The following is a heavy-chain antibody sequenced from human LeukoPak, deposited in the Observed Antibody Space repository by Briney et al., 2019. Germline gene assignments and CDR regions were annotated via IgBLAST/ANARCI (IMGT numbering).Heavy chain of an antibody. V-gene: IGHV3-23*01. Sequence: GGSLRLSCAASGFTFSSYAMSWVRQAPGKGLEWVSAISGSGGSTYYADSVKGRFTISRDNSKNTLYLQMNSLRAEDTAVYYCAKAMAQWDPIYYYYGMDVWGQGTTVTVSS. CDR3: AKAMAQWDPIYYYYGMDV. D-gene: IGHD1-26*01. J-gene: IGHJ6*02. CDR2: ISGSGGST. CDR1: GFTFSSYA.